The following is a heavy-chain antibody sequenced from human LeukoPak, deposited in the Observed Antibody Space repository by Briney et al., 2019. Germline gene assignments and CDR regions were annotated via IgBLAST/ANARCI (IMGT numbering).Heavy chain of an antibody. V-gene: IGHV4-30-4*01. D-gene: IGHD3-22*01. CDR1: GYSISSGYY. CDR2: IYYSGST. Sequence: SETLSLTCTVSGYSISSGYYWGWIRQPPGKGLEWIGYIYYSGSTYYNPSLKSRVTISVDTSKNQFSLKLSSVTAADTAVYYCARDLWDSSGPLDYWGQGTLVTVSS. CDR3: ARDLWDSSGPLDY. J-gene: IGHJ4*02.